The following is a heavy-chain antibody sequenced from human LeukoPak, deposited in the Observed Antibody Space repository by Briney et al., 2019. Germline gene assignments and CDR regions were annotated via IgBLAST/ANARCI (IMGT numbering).Heavy chain of an antibody. CDR1: GFSLSKYG. V-gene: IGHV3-33*01. CDR2: RWYDGHNK. CDR3: AREWGLIAVAGGPGY. Sequence: GGSLRLSCVASGFSLSKYGMHWVRQAPGKGLQWLAIRWYDGHNKYYADSVKGRFTISRDNSKNTLFLEMNDLKAEDTAVYYCAREWGLIAVAGGPGYWGQGTLVTVSS. J-gene: IGHJ4*02. D-gene: IGHD2-21*01.